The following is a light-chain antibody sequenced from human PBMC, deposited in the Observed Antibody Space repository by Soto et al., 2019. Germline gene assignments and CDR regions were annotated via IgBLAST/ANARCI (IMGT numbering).Light chain of an antibody. CDR3: QHFYSTPVT. CDR2: WAS. Sequence: DIVMTQSPDSLAVSLGERATINCKSSQSVLYSSNNKNYLAWYQQKPGQPPKLLIYWASTRESGVPDRFSGSGYGTDFTLTISGLQAEDVAVYYCQHFYSTPVTFGPGTKVDIK. J-gene: IGKJ3*01. V-gene: IGKV4-1*01. CDR1: QSVLYSSNNKNY.